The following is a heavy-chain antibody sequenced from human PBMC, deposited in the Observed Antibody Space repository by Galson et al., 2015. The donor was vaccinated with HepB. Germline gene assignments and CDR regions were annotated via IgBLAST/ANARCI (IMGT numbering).Heavy chain of an antibody. CDR3: ARLGHEGYHYDGMDV. CDR1: GYSFRNYW. V-gene: IGHV5-51*01. Sequence: QSGAEVKKPGESLKVSCKASGYSFRNYWIGSVRHMAGKGLECMGIIYPGDSDTRYSPSFQGQVTLSADKSTNTAYLQWSSLKASDPALYYCARLGHEGYHYDGMDVWGQGTTVTVSS. CDR2: IYPGDSDT. D-gene: IGHD2-2*01. J-gene: IGHJ6*02.